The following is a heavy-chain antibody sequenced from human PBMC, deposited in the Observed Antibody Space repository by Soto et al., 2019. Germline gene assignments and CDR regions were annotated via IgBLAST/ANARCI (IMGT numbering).Heavy chain of an antibody. V-gene: IGHV4-34*01. CDR3: ARLLSSYSSSWYYFDS. CDR1: GGSFSGYY. D-gene: IGHD6-13*01. CDR2: INHSGST. Sequence: SETLSLTCAVYGGSFSGYYWSWIRQPPGKGLELIGEINHSGSTDYNPSLKSRVTISVDRSNNLLSLRLASMTAADTAVYYCARLLSSYSSSWYYFDSWAPGTLVTVSS. J-gene: IGHJ4*02.